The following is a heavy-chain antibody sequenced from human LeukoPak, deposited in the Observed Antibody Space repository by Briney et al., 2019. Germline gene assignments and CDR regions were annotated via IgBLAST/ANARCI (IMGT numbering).Heavy chain of an antibody. CDR1: GFTFSSHA. J-gene: IGHJ4*02. CDR3: AKRAYNYGQFDS. Sequence: QTGGSLRLSCATSGFTFSSHAMSWFRQPPGKGLEWVSLNTGSGGTYYADSVKGRFTIFRDNSKNTLYLQMNRLRAEDTAVYYCAKRAYNYGQFDSWGQGTLVTVSS. V-gene: IGHV3-23*01. CDR2: NTGSGGT. D-gene: IGHD5-18*01.